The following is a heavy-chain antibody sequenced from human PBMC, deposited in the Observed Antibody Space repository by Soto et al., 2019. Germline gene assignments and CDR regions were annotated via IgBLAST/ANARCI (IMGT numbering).Heavy chain of an antibody. Sequence: EVQLAESGGGMFQPGGSRRLSGLPPGLTFSSFDMHWARRAPGKGLEYVSSISRIGGTTFYGNSVKGRFTISRDNSKNTLYLQMGSLRAEDMAVYYCVRRVSGNYDYWGQGTLVTVSS. CDR1: GLTFSSFD. D-gene: IGHD1-7*01. V-gene: IGHV3-64*01. CDR3: VRRVSGNYDY. J-gene: IGHJ4*02. CDR2: ISRIGGTT.